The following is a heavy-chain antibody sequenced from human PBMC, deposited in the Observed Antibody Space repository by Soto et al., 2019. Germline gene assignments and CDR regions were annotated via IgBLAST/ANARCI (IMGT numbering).Heavy chain of an antibody. Sequence: GGSLRLSCAASGFTFSTYSMNWVRQAPGKGLEWVSYISKSSSTIYYADSVKGRFTISRDNAKNSLYLQMNSLRDEDTAVFYCVRDYYYAFDYWGQETLVTVSS. J-gene: IGHJ4*02. CDR3: VRDYYYAFDY. CDR1: GFTFSTYS. CDR2: ISKSSSTI. V-gene: IGHV3-48*02. D-gene: IGHD3-10*01.